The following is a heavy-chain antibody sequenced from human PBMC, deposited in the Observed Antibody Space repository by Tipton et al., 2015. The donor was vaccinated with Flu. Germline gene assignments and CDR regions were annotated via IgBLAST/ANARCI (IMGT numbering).Heavy chain of an antibody. CDR3: TRDNAPVVRHQPPPFYYYGMAV. Sequence: GSLRLSCEASGFSFNTYNMNWVRQAPGKGLEWVASIGAGGGNIYIAGSVKGRFTISRDNAKNSLFLQMSSLRADDTAVYFCTRDNAPVVRHQPPPFYYYGMAVWGQGTTVTVSS. CDR2: IGAGGGNI. CDR1: GFSFNTYN. D-gene: IGHD2-21*01. J-gene: IGHJ6*02. V-gene: IGHV3-21*06.